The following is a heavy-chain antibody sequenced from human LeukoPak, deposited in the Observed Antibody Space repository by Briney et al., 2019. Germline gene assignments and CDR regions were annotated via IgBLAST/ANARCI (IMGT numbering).Heavy chain of an antibody. V-gene: IGHV3-7*01. J-gene: IGHJ4*01. D-gene: IGHD6-13*01. CDR1: GFTFTSYW. Sequence: GGSLRLSCAVSGFTFTSYWMNWVRQAPGKGLEWVASIRQDGSEKSYVDSVKGRITISRDNTKNSLYLQINSLRAEDTAVYYCARDGTAAGLYFDLWGQGTLVTVSS. CDR2: IRQDGSEK. CDR3: ARDGTAAGLYFDL.